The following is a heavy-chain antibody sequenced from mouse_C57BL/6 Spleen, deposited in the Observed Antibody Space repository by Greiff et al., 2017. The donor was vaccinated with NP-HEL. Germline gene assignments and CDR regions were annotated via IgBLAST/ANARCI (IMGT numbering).Heavy chain of an antibody. Sequence: EVQLQQPGPELVKPGASVKISCKASGYSFTDYNMHWVKQSNGKSLEWIGVINPTYGTTSYNQKFKGKATLTVDQSSSTAYMQLNSLTSEDSAVYYCGREGLLLLFAYWGQGTTVTVSA. J-gene: IGHJ2*01. D-gene: IGHD2-3*01. CDR2: INPTYGTT. V-gene: IGHV1-39*01. CDR1: GYSFTDYN. CDR3: GREGLLLLFAY.